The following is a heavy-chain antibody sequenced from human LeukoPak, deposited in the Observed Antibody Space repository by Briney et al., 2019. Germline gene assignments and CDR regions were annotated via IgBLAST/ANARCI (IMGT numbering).Heavy chain of an antibody. Sequence: SETLSLTCTVSGGSINFYYWSWIRKPAGKGLEWIGRIYSTGSTNYSPSLKSRVTMSVDKSKNQFSLNLSSVTAADTAVYYCARGIADPYSFDSWGQGTLVTVSS. D-gene: IGHD6-13*01. J-gene: IGHJ4*02. CDR2: IYSTGST. V-gene: IGHV4-4*07. CDR3: ARGIADPYSFDS. CDR1: GGSINFYY.